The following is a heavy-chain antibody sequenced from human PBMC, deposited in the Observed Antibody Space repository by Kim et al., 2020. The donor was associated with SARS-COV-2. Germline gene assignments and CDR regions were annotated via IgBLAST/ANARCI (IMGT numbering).Heavy chain of an antibody. CDR3: ARGREAQINYFDY. J-gene: IGHJ4*02. CDR2: INSDGSST. CDR1: GFTFSSYW. V-gene: IGHV3-74*01. Sequence: GGSLRLSCAASGFTFSSYWMHWVRQVPGKGLVWVSRINSDGSSTTYADSVKGRFTVSRDNAKNTLYLQMNSLRGEDTAVYYCARGREAQINYFDYWGQGT.